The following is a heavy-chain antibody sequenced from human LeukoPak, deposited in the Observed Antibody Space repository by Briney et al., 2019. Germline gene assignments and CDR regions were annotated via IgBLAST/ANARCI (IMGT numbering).Heavy chain of an antibody. D-gene: IGHD2-21*01. V-gene: IGHV3-15*01. CDR2: IISKTDGGTT. Sequence: GGSLRLSCAASGFTFTSYWMSWVRQAPGKGLEWVGRIISKTDGGTTDYAAPVKGRFTISRDDSKNTVYLQMNSLKTEDTAVYYCTTTLSVIARGYWGQGTLVTVSS. J-gene: IGHJ4*02. CDR3: TTTLSVIARGY. CDR1: GFTFTSYW.